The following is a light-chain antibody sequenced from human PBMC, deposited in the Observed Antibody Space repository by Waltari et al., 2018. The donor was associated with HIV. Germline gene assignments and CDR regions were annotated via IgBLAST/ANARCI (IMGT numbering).Light chain of an antibody. V-gene: IGKV1-5*03. CDR3: HQYASFSGT. CDR1: QNVGAF. CDR2: QAS. Sequence: DIRLTQSPSTLSASAGDRVAITCRAGQNVGAFLAWYQQKPGETPKLLIFQASILERGVPSRFSGSVSGSDFTLTINGLQSDDFATYYCHQYASFSGTFGQGTKVEL. J-gene: IGKJ1*01.